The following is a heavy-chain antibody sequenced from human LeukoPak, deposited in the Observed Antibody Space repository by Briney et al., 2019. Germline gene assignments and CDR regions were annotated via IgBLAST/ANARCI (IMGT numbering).Heavy chain of an antibody. CDR2: IYSGGST. CDR3: ARAKVCSGGSCYYFDY. Sequence: GGSLRLSCAASEFSVGSNYMSWVRQAPGKGLEWVSVIYSGGSTYYADSVKGRFTISRDNSKNTLYLQMNSLRAEDTAVYYCARAKVCSGGSCYYFDYWGQGTLVTVSS. CDR1: EFSVGSNY. D-gene: IGHD2-15*01. J-gene: IGHJ4*02. V-gene: IGHV3-53*01.